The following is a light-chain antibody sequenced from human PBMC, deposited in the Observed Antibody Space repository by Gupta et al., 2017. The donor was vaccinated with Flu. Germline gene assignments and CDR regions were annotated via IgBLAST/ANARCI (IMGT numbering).Light chain of an antibody. CDR2: EIT. J-gene: IGLJ3*02. CDR1: SSDVGGYNY. V-gene: IGLV2-8*01. Sequence: SVTISCTGTSSDVGGYNYVSWYQQPPGRAPKLMISEITKRSAGVPDRFSGSKSGNTASLTVSGLQAEDEADYYCSSYAGSNNWVFGGGTTLTVL. CDR3: SSYAGSNNWV.